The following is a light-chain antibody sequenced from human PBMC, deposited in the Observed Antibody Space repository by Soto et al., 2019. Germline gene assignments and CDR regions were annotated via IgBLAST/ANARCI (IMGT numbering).Light chain of an antibody. CDR3: CSYAGSYPL. V-gene: IGLV2-11*01. Sequence: QSALTQPRSVSGSPGQSVTISCTGTSSDVGGYNYVSWYQQHPGKAPKLMIYDVSKRPSGVPDRFSGSKSGNTASLTISGLQAEDEADYYCCSYAGSYPLFGGGTKLTFL. J-gene: IGLJ3*02. CDR1: SSDVGGYNY. CDR2: DVS.